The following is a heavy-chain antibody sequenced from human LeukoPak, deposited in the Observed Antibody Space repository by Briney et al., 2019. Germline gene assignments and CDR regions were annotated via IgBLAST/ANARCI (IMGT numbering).Heavy chain of an antibody. Sequence: GGSLRLSCAASGFTFSSYGIHWVLQAPGRGLEWVAVIWYGGSNKYYADSVKGRFTISRDNSKNTLYLQMNSLRAEDTAVYYCPKAGRDDGRFLREWYYHYYMDVWSKGTKVTVSS. CDR3: PKAGRDDGRFLREWYYHYYMDV. J-gene: IGHJ6*03. V-gene: IGHV3-30*02. CDR2: IWYGGSNK. D-gene: IGHD3-22*01. CDR1: GFTFSSYG.